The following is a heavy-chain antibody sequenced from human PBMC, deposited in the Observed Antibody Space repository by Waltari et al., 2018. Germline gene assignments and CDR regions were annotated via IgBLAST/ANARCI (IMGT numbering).Heavy chain of an antibody. CDR1: GFTVSSYW. Sequence: EVQLVESGGGLAQPGGSLRLSCVASGFTVSSYWMHWVRQAPGKGLVWVSRINSDGSTTNYADSVKGRFTISRDNAKNTLYLQMNSLRAEDTAVYYCAKGGGWLQDYWGQGTLVTVSS. V-gene: IGHV3-74*01. CDR2: INSDGSTT. CDR3: AKGGGWLQDY. D-gene: IGHD5-12*01. J-gene: IGHJ4*02.